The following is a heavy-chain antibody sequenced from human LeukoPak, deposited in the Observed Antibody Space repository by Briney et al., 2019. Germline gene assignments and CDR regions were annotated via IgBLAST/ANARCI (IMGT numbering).Heavy chain of an antibody. CDR2: ISDHGSEK. V-gene: IGHV3-30*03. CDR1: GSTFSNYA. D-gene: IGHD3-9*01. J-gene: IGHJ4*02. Sequence: GGSLRLSCAASGSTFSNYAMHWVRQAPGKGVEWVAVISDHGSEKYYADSVRGRFTISRDNSMDTLHLQMNSLRDEDTAIYFCARSGKIYFDWLLDYWGQGTLVTVSS. CDR3: ARSGKIYFDWLLDY.